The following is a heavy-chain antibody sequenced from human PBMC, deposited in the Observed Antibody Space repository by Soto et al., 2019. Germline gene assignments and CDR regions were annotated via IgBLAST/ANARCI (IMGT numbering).Heavy chain of an antibody. CDR1: GYTFTSYG. D-gene: IGHD4-17*01. CDR2: ISAYNGNT. Sequence: QVPLVQSGAEVKKPGASVKVSCKASGYTFTSYGISWVRQAPGQGLEWMRWISAYNGNTNYAQKLQGRVTMTTDTSTSTAYMELRSLRSDDTAVYYCARGFTYGGTYYYYGMDVWGQGTTVTVSS. V-gene: IGHV1-18*01. J-gene: IGHJ6*02. CDR3: ARGFTYGGTYYYYGMDV.